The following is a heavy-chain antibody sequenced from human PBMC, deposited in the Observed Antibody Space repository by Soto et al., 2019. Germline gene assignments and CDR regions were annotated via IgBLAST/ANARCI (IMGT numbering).Heavy chain of an antibody. CDR1: GFTFSDYY. D-gene: IGHD3-3*01. Sequence: QVQLVESGGGLVKPGVSLRLSCAASGFTFSDYYMSWIRQAPGKGLEWVAYISSSGSTIYYADSVKGRFTISRDNATHSLYLQMNRLRAEETAVYYCGRFLEWFPFAYWGQGTLVTVSS. CDR2: ISSSGSTI. J-gene: IGHJ4*02. CDR3: GRFLEWFPFAY. V-gene: IGHV3-11*01.